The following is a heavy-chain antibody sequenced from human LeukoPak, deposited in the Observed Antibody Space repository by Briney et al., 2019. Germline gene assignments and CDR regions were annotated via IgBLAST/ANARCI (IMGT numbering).Heavy chain of an antibody. V-gene: IGHV3-15*01. D-gene: IGHD1-26*01. CDR1: GFTFSNAW. CDR2: IKSKTDGGTT. Sequence: GGSLRLSCAASGFTFSNAWMSWVRQAPGKGLEWVGRIKSKTDGGTTDYAAPVKGRFTISRDDSKNTLYLQMNSLKTEDTAVYYSTTDRYRGSYSDYYYGMDVWGQGTTVTVSS. J-gene: IGHJ6*02. CDR3: TTDRYRGSYSDYYYGMDV.